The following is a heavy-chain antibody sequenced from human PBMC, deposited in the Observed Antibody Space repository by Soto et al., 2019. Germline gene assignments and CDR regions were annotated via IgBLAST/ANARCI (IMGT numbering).Heavy chain of an antibody. Sequence: PSETLSLTCTVSGGSVSSGNYYWSWIRQPPGKRLEWIGYIYYAGSTNYNPSLRSRVTISIDTSKNQFSLKLSSVTAADTAVYYCARYPRLDYWGQGTLVTVSS. CDR3: ARYPRLDY. V-gene: IGHV4-61*01. J-gene: IGHJ4*02. CDR1: GGSVSSGNYY. CDR2: IYYAGST.